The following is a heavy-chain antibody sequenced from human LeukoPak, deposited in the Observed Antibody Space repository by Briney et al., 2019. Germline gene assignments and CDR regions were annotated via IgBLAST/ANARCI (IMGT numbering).Heavy chain of an antibody. Sequence: SETLSLTCTVSVGSVTSYDWNWIRQPPGKGLEWIGHIFYNGTTKYNPSLKSRVSISLDTSKNQFSLRLTSVTAADTAMYYCARRIEYYGSRNYYFVFDPWGQGTLVTVSS. CDR1: VGSVTSYD. CDR2: IFYNGTT. CDR3: ARRIEYYGSRNYYFVFDP. J-gene: IGHJ5*02. D-gene: IGHD3-10*01. V-gene: IGHV4-59*02.